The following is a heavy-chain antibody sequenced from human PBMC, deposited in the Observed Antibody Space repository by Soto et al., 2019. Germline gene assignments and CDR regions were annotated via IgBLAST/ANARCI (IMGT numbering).Heavy chain of an antibody. D-gene: IGHD6-19*01. CDR1: EGNLRGLG. CDR2: INHSGST. J-gene: IGHJ5*02. Sequence: VDEGNLRGLGWSCIRKTPGKGLEWIVEINHSGSTNYNPSLKSRVTISVDTSKNQFSLKLSSVTAADTAVYYCARGERSSGWLTSMHWFHPWGQGPLVT. CDR3: ARGERSSGWLTSMHWFHP. V-gene: IGHV4-34*01.